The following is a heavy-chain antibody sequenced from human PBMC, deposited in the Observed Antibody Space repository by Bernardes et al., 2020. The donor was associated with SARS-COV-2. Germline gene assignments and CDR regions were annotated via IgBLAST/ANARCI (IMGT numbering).Heavy chain of an antibody. Sequence: ASVKVSCKTSGYIFRDFGISWVRQAPGQGLEWMGWINPFKGNTDYSQKFQGRVTMTTDTSTSTAFTELRSLSFADTAVYFCARDRLVRGITNNWFDPWGQGTLVTVSS. CDR2: INPFKGNT. CDR1: GYIFRDFG. D-gene: IGHD3-10*01. J-gene: IGHJ5*02. CDR3: ARDRLVRGITNNWFDP. V-gene: IGHV1-18*01.